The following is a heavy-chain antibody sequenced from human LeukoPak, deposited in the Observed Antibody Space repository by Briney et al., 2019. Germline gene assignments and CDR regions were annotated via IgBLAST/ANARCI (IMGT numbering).Heavy chain of an antibody. Sequence: PGGSLRLSCAASGFTFSSYGMRWVRQAPGKGLEWVSAISGSGGSTYYADSVKGRFTISRDNSKNTLYLQMHSLRAEDTAVYYCAKDQSSPTTVTSFDIWGQGTMVTVSS. V-gene: IGHV3-23*01. D-gene: IGHD4-17*01. CDR2: ISGSGGST. CDR1: GFTFSSYG. J-gene: IGHJ3*02. CDR3: AKDQSSPTTVTSFDI.